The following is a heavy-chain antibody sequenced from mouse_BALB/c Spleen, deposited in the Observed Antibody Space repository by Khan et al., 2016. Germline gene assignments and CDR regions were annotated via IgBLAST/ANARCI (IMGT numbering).Heavy chain of an antibody. CDR1: GYSITGDYA. CDR2: ISYSGST. D-gene: IGHD2-3*01. V-gene: IGHV3-2*02. J-gene: IGHJ4*01. Sequence: EVQLQESGPGLVKPSQSLSLTCTVTGYSITGDYAWNWIRQFPGNKLEWMGYISYSGSTSYNPSLKNRISITRDTSKNQFFLQLNSVTTEDTATYYSARSGFYDLYAMDYWGQGTSVTVSS. CDR3: ARSGFYDLYAMDY.